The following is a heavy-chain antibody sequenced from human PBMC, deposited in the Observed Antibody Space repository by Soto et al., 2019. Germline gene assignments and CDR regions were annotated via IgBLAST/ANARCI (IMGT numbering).Heavy chain of an antibody. CDR1: GGSFSGYY. D-gene: IGHD6-13*01. CDR3: ARGLSYSGYSSPVRLYNWFDP. V-gene: IGHV4-34*01. J-gene: IGHJ5*02. Sequence: SETLSLTFAVYGGSFSGYYWSWIRQPPGKGLEWIGEINHSGSTNYNPSLKSRVTISVDTSKNQFSLKLSSVTAADTAVYYCARGLSYSGYSSPVRLYNWFDPWGQGTLVTVSS. CDR2: INHSGST.